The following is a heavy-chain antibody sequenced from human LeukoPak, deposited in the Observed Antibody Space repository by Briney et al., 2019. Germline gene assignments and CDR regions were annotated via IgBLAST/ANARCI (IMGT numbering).Heavy chain of an antibody. CDR2: IWNDGSNK. D-gene: IGHD4-11*01. Sequence: RGSLRLSCATSGFTFSNYGMNWVRQAPGKGLEWVGVIWNDGSNKYYGDSVKGVFTISRYNSKNTLYLQMNSLTVEDTAVYNCAKDAERGFDYSNSLENWGQGTLVTVSS. J-gene: IGHJ4*02. CDR3: AKDAERGFDYSNSLEN. CDR1: GFTFSNYG. V-gene: IGHV3-33*06.